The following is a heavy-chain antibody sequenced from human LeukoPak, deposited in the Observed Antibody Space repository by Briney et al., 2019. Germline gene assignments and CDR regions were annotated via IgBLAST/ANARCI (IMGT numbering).Heavy chain of an antibody. V-gene: IGHV3-23*01. CDR1: GFTFSSYA. Sequence: GGSLRLSCAASGFTFSSYAMSWVRQAPGKGLEWVSAISGSGGSTYYADSVKGRFTISRDNSKNTLYLQMNSLRAEDTAVYYCARRDGSSSWDYYFYYYMDVWGKGTTVTVSS. CDR3: ARRDGSSSWDYYFYYYMDV. CDR2: ISGSGGST. J-gene: IGHJ6*03. D-gene: IGHD6-13*01.